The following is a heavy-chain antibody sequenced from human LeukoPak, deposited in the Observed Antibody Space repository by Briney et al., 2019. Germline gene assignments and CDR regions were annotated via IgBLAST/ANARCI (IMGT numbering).Heavy chain of an antibody. D-gene: IGHD5-18*01. CDR2: IYPGDSDT. J-gene: IGHJ3*02. V-gene: IGHV5-51*01. Sequence: GESLKISCKGFGYRFTDYWIGWVRQVPGKGLEWMGIIYPGDSDTRYSPSLQGQVTISADKSISTAYLQWSSLKALDSAMYYCARQKYSSGLDAFDIWGQGTMVTVSS. CDR1: GYRFTDYW. CDR3: ARQKYSSGLDAFDI.